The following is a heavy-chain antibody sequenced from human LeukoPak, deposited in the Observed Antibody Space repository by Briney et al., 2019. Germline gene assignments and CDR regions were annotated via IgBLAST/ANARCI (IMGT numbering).Heavy chain of an antibody. V-gene: IGHV3-7*03. Sequence: GGSLRLSCAASALNFRSSWMSWIRQAPGKGLERVANINQDGSEKYYVDSVKGRFTISRDNAKNSLYLQMNSLRVEDTAVYYCARAFYSYFDYWGQGTLVVVST. CDR1: ALNFRSSW. CDR2: INQDGSEK. CDR3: ARAFYSYFDY. J-gene: IGHJ4*02. D-gene: IGHD2/OR15-2a*01.